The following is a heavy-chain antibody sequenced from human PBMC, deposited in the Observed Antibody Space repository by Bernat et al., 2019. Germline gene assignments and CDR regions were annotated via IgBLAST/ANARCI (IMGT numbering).Heavy chain of an antibody. J-gene: IGHJ4*02. Sequence: EVQLLESGGGLVKPGGSLRLSCAASGFTFIDSWMNWVRQAPGKGLEFIGRIKSKADGGTTDYAAPVKGRFTISRDDSQNMVYLQMNDLKTDDTALYKCTTKQAPRECNGENCYDSWGQGALVTVSS. D-gene: IGHD2-8*01. CDR2: IKSKADGGTT. CDR1: GFTFIDSW. V-gene: IGHV3-15*01. CDR3: TTKQAPRECNGENCYDS.